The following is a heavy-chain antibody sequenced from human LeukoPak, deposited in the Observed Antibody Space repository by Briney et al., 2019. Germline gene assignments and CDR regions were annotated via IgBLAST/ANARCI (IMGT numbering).Heavy chain of an antibody. CDR3: ARTALICSSTSCYYNWFDP. Sequence: GGSLRLSCAASGFTFSSYWMHWVRQAPGKGLVWVSRINSDGSSTSYADSVKGRFTISRDNAKNTLYLQMNSLRAEDTAVYYCARTALICSSTSCYYNWFDPWGQGTLVTVSS. V-gene: IGHV3-74*01. CDR2: INSDGSST. CDR1: GFTFSSYW. J-gene: IGHJ5*02. D-gene: IGHD2-2*01.